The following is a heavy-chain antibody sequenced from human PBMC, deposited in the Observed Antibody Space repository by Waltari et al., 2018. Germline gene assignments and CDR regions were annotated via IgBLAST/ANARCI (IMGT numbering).Heavy chain of an antibody. J-gene: IGHJ4*01. CDR3: ARTSRAIDYYFDY. Sequence: QVQLQESGPGLVKPSETLSLTCTVSDGSMTGHYWSWIRQTPGKGLEWIGYIYYSGNTNYNPSLKSRVTISVDTSKTQFSLKLNSVTAADTALYYCARTSRAIDYYFDYWGQGTLVTVSS. D-gene: IGHD3-10*01. CDR2: IYYSGNT. CDR1: DGSMTGHY. V-gene: IGHV4-59*11.